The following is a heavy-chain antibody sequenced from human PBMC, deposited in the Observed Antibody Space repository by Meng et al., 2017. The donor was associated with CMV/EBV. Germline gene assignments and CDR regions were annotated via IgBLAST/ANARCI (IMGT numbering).Heavy chain of an antibody. D-gene: IGHD6-13*01. Sequence: PVVQSGAEVKKPGASGKVSCKASGYPFTGYYMHWVRQAPGQGLEWMGWINPNSGGTNYAQKFQGRVTMTRDTSISTAYMELSRLRSDDTAVYYCARGSGIAAAGTFDYWGQGTLVTVSS. CDR3: ARGSGIAAAGTFDY. J-gene: IGHJ4*02. CDR2: INPNSGGT. V-gene: IGHV1-2*02. CDR1: GYPFTGYY.